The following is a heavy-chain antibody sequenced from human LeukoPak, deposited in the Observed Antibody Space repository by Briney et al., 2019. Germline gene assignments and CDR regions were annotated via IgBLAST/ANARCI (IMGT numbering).Heavy chain of an antibody. Sequence: EASVKVSCKASGYTFTSYYMHWVRQAPGQGLEWMGIINPSGGSTSYAQKFQGRVTMTRDMSTSTVYMELSSLRSGDTAVYYCARDGGSGVADFDYWGQGTLVTVSS. CDR2: INPSGGST. CDR3: ARDGGSGVADFDY. D-gene: IGHD6-13*01. J-gene: IGHJ4*02. CDR1: GYTFTSYY. V-gene: IGHV1-46*01.